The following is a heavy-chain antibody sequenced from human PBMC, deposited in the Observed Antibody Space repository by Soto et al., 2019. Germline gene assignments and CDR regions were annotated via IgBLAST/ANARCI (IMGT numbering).Heavy chain of an antibody. CDR2: ISGKNGET. D-gene: IGHD3-22*01. Sequence: QVQLDQSGAELKKPGASMKVSCRTSGYSFTSYGITWVRQAPGQGLEWMGWISGKNGETNYAQRLQGRVTMTADTSPRTAYMELRSLRSDDTAVYFCPRGPHYYERRDYYGSWFDPWGQGTRVPVSS. V-gene: IGHV1-18*01. J-gene: IGHJ5*02. CDR1: GYSFTSYG. CDR3: PRGPHYYERRDYYGSWFDP.